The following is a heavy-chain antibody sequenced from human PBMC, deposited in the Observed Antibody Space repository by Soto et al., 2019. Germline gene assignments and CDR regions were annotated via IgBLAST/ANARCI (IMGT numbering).Heavy chain of an antibody. V-gene: IGHV1-69*08. CDR1: GGTFSSYT. J-gene: IGHJ4*02. D-gene: IGHD5-18*01. Sequence: QVQLVQSGAEVKKPGSSVKVSCKASGGTFSSYTISWVRQAPGQGLEWMGRIIPILGIANYAQKFQGRVTITADKSTSTAYMELSSLRSEDTAVYYCAREREDTAMVSVDYFDYWGQGTLVTVSS. CDR3: AREREDTAMVSVDYFDY. CDR2: IIPILGIA.